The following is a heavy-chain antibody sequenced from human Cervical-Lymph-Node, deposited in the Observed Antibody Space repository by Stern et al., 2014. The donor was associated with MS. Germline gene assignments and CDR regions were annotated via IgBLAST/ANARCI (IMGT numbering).Heavy chain of an antibody. V-gene: IGHV1-69*01. Sequence: QVQLLQSGAEVKKPWSSVTVSCKISGGTFRSHALSWGRQAAGQGLEWMGAIFPISDTPDYAQKFQGRVTITADESTTTVYMELSNLRSEDTAFYYCARGTTAVTTEPFDPWGQGTLVTVSS. CDR2: IFPISDTP. CDR1: GGTFRSHA. J-gene: IGHJ5*02. D-gene: IGHD4-17*01. CDR3: ARGTTAVTTEPFDP.